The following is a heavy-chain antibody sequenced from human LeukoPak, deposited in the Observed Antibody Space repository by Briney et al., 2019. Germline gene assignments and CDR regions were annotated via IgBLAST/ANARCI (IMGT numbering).Heavy chain of an antibody. D-gene: IGHD5-18*01. J-gene: IGHJ6*02. CDR1: GFTFSSYW. CDR2: INGDGSST. Sequence: PGGSLRLSCAASGFTFSSYWMSWVRQAPGKGLEWVSAINGDGSSTYYADSVKGRFTISRDNSKNTLYLQMGSLRAEDMAVYYCARGGRYIYASYYGMDVWGQGTTVTVSS. V-gene: IGHV3-23*01. CDR3: ARGGRYIYASYYGMDV.